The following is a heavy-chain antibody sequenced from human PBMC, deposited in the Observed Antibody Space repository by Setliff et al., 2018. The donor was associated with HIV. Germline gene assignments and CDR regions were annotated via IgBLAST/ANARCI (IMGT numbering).Heavy chain of an antibody. D-gene: IGHD2-2*01. CDR2: ISGSGDNT. J-gene: IGHJ4*02. CDR1: GFTFSSFA. CDR3: TARPAINAGPSDF. Sequence: GGSLRLSCAASGFTFSSFAMSWVRQVPGKGLAWVSAISGSGDNTYYADSVKGRFTISRDNFKRTLYLQMNSLRVEDTAVYYCTARPAINAGPSDFWGQGTLVTVSS. V-gene: IGHV3-23*01.